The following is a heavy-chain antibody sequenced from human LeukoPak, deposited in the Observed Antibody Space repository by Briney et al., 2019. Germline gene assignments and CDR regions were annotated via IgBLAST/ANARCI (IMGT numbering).Heavy chain of an antibody. V-gene: IGHV3-30*03. CDR3: AREATWGQWYFDL. CDR1: GFSFHDHG. CDR2: IAADGGVK. J-gene: IGHJ4*02. Sequence: GGSLRLSCAASGFSFHDHGRGWVRQAPGKGLEWVAVIAADGGVKQYADSVHGRFSLSRDNSKNTVSLQMNGLPAEDTAVYYCAREATWGQWYFDLWGQGAPVTVSS. D-gene: IGHD6-19*01.